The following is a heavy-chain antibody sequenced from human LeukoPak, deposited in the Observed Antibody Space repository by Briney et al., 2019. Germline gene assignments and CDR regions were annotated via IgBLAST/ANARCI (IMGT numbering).Heavy chain of an antibody. Sequence: PGGSLRLSCVASGFTFNNYAMSGVPQAAGKRLEWVSVISCPGGNTYYADSVRGRFTIYRDNSKNTLYLQMNSLRAEDTDVYYCASFAWFGELGYAFDIWGQGTMVTVSS. CDR3: ASFAWFGELGYAFDI. D-gene: IGHD3-10*01. J-gene: IGHJ3*02. CDR2: ISCPGGNT. V-gene: IGHV3-23*01. CDR1: GFTFNNYA.